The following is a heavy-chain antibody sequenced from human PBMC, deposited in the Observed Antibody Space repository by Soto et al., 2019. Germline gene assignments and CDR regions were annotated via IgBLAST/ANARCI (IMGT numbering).Heavy chain of an antibody. D-gene: IGHD3-10*01. CDR2: IYSGGYT. V-gene: IGHV3-53*01. CDR1: GFTVSNNY. CDR3: GPSRGGGGY. J-gene: IGHJ4*02. Sequence: EVQLVESGGGLIQPGGSLRLSCAVSGFTVSNNYMSWVRQAPGKGLEGVSVIYSGGYTAYGDSVKGRFTISRDNSKNTLFFQMKGLSADDRAVFSGGPSRGGGGYWGQGTLVTVSS.